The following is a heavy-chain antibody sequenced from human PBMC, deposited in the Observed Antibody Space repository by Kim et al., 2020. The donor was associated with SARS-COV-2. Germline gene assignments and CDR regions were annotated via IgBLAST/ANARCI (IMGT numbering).Heavy chain of an antibody. CDR2: INHSGST. Sequence: SETLSLTCAVYGGSFSGYYWSWIRQPPGKGLEWIGEINHSGSTNYNPSLKSRVTISVDTSKNQFSLKLSSVTAADTAVYYCARPFTYSNSPPHQDWGQGTLVTVSS. CDR3: ARPFTYSNSPPHQD. J-gene: IGHJ4*02. V-gene: IGHV4-34*01. CDR1: GGSFSGYY. D-gene: IGHD4-4*01.